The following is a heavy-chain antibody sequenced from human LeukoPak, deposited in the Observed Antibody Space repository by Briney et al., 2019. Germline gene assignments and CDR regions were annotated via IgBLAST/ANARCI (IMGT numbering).Heavy chain of an antibody. Sequence: GGSLRLSCAASGFTFDEFWMHWVRQVPGKGLMWVSRIHKDGLHTWYADSMKGRFTISRDNAENTVYLHLNSLRVEDTAVYYCARESEAAGTYYLDHWGQGNLVTVSS. D-gene: IGHD6-25*01. CDR1: GFTFDEFW. V-gene: IGHV3-74*01. CDR2: IHKDGLHT. CDR3: ARESEAAGTYYLDH. J-gene: IGHJ4*02.